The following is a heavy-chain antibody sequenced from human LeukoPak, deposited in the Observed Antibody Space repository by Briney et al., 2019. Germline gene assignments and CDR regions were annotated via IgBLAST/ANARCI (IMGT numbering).Heavy chain of an antibody. CDR2: ITYDGYYK. V-gene: IGHV3-30*18. CDR3: AKDRSAGVRASPMDY. Sequence: GGSLRLSCAASGFSFSTYGMHWVRQAPGKGLEWVAVITYDGYYKYYANSVKGRFTISSDNSKNTLYVQMNSLRAEDTAVYYCAKDRSAGVRASPMDYWGQGTLVTVSP. D-gene: IGHD3-10*01. J-gene: IGHJ4*02. CDR1: GFSFSTYG.